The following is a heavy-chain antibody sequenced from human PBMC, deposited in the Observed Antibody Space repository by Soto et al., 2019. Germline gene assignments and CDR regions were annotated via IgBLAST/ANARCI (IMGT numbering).Heavy chain of an antibody. CDR3: AKDQRIVVVPAAILPHYYYYYGMDV. CDR2: ISYDGSNK. Sequence: QVQLVESGGGVVQPGRSLRLSCAASGFTFSSYGMHWVRQAPGKGLEWVAVISYDGSNKYYADSMKGRFTISRDNSKNTLYLQMNSLRAEDTAVYYCAKDQRIVVVPAAILPHYYYYYGMDVWGQGTTVTVSS. D-gene: IGHD2-2*01. CDR1: GFTFSSYG. J-gene: IGHJ6*02. V-gene: IGHV3-30*18.